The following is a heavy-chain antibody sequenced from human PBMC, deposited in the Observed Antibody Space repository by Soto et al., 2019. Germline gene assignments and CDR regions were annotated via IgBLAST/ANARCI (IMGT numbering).Heavy chain of an antibody. CDR3: ARVLGDIVVVPAAPGEAFDI. J-gene: IGHJ3*02. CDR2: IIPIFGTA. V-gene: IGHV1-69*13. D-gene: IGHD2-2*01. Sequence: SVKVSCKASGGTFSSYAISWVRQAPGQGLEWMGGIIPIFGTANYAQKFQGRVTITADESMSTAYMELSSLRSEDTAVYYCARVLGDIVVVPAAPGEAFDIWGQGTMVTVSS. CDR1: GGTFSSYA.